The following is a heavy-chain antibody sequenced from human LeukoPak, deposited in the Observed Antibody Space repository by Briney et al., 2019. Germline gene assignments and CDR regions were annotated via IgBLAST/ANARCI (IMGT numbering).Heavy chain of an antibody. J-gene: IGHJ4*02. CDR3: ARHQCGGDCSLDY. CDR2: IYCSGST. V-gene: IGHV4-39*01. CDR1: GGSVTSTNYY. Sequence: PSETLSLTCTVSGGSVTSTNYYWGWIRQPPGKGLEWIGNIYCSGSTSYNPSLKSRVTISVDTTENQFSLKLSSVTAADTAVYYCARHQCGGDCSLDYWGQGTLVTVSS. D-gene: IGHD2-21*02.